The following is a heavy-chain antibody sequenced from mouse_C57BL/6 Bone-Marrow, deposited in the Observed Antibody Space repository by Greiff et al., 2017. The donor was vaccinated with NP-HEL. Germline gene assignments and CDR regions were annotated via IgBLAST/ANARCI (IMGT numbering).Heavy chain of an antibody. CDR1: GYTFTSYG. D-gene: IGHD4-1*02. Sequence: QVQLKQSGAELARPGASVKLSCKASGYTFTSYGISWVKQRTGQGLEWIGEIYPRSGNTYYNEKFKGKATLTADKSSSTAYMELRSLTSEDSAVYFCARSGTTGTGCAYGGQGTLVTVSA. J-gene: IGHJ3*01. CDR3: ARSGTTGTGCAY. V-gene: IGHV1-81*01. CDR2: IYPRSGNT.